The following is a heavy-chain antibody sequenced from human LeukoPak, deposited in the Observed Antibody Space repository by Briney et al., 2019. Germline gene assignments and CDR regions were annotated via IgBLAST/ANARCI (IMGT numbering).Heavy chain of an antibody. CDR1: GFTFSSYW. V-gene: IGHV3-7*01. CDR2: IKQDGSEK. J-gene: IGHJ4*02. CDR3: VRALIARTSEANDS. Sequence: AGGSLRLSCAASGFTFSSYWMSWVRQAPGKGLEWVANIKQDGSEKYYVDSVKGRFTISRDNAKNSLYLQMNSLRAEDTAVYYCVRALIARTSEANDSWGQGTLVTVSS. D-gene: IGHD2-8*02.